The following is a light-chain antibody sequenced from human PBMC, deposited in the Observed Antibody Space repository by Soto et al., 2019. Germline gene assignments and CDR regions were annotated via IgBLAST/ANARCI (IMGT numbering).Light chain of an antibody. J-gene: IGKJ4*01. CDR2: LGS. Sequence: DIVLTQSPLSLPVTPGEPASISCRSNQSLLSSNGNNYLDWYLQKPGQSPQVLIYLGSNRASGVPDRFSGSGSGTDFTLKISRVAAEDVGVYYCMQGLTTPLTFGGGTKVEIK. CDR3: MQGLTTPLT. CDR1: QSLLSSNGNNY. V-gene: IGKV2-28*01.